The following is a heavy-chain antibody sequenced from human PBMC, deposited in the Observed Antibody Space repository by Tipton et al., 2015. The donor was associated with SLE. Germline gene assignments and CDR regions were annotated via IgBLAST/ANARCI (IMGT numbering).Heavy chain of an antibody. J-gene: IGHJ4*02. CDR2: MFYGDSGSA. D-gene: IGHD3-10*01. Sequence: TLSLTCTVSGGSMSSSHDFWGWIRQPPGKGLQWIGTMFYGDSGSAYYSPSLKSRVTISLDTSKNQFSLKLSSVTAADTAVYYCARGLSGEFDFWGQGTLVTVSS. CDR1: GGSMSSSHDF. V-gene: IGHV4-39*07. CDR3: ARGLSGEFDF.